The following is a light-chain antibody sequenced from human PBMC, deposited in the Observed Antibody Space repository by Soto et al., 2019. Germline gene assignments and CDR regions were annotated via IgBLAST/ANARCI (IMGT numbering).Light chain of an antibody. Sequence: QSALTQPASVSGSPGQSITISCTGTSSDVGCYNYVSWYQQHPGKAPKLMIYDVINRPSGVSNRFSGSKSGNSASLTISWLQAEDEADYYCSSYTSSSTYVVFGGGTKLTVL. CDR3: SSYTSSSTYVV. J-gene: IGLJ2*01. CDR2: DVI. V-gene: IGLV2-14*03. CDR1: SSDVGCYNY.